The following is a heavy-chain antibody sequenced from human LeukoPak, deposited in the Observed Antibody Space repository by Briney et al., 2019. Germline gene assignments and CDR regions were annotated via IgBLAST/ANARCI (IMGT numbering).Heavy chain of an antibody. D-gene: IGHD2-2*01. CDR3: ARYHRRVPAGDAFDI. V-gene: IGHV3-23*01. J-gene: IGHJ3*02. CDR1: GLTFSNFL. Sequence: PGGSLRLSCAGSGLTFSNFLRAWAGQPPGKGLEWGSGSGGSGGRGATYYTDSVKGRFTISRDNAKNTMYLQMNSLSGEDTAIYYCARYHRRVPAGDAFDIWGQGTMVTVSS. CDR2: SGGSGGRGAT.